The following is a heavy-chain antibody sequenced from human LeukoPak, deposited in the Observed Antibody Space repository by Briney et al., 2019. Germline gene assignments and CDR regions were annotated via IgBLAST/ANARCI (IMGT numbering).Heavy chain of an antibody. J-gene: IGHJ4*02. V-gene: IGHV1-2*02. CDR2: INPNSGGT. D-gene: IGHD4-23*01. CDR1: GYTFTGYY. CDR3: ARDPGDYGGNRFDY. Sequence: AAVKVSCKASGYTFTGYYLHWVRQAPGQGLEWMGWINPNSGGTNYAQKFQGRVTMTRDTSISTAYMELSRLRSDDTAVYYCARDPGDYGGNRFDYWGQGTLVTISA.